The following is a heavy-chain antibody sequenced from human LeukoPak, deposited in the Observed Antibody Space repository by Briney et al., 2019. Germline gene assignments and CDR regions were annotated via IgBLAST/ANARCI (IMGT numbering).Heavy chain of an antibody. Sequence: ASVKVSCKASGYTFISYGISWVRQAPGQRPEWMGWISAYNGNTNYAQKFQGRVTITADESTSTAYMELSSLRSEDTAVYYCARRFYGDYGGYYYGMDVWGQGTTVTVSS. CDR1: GYTFISYG. V-gene: IGHV1-18*01. D-gene: IGHD4-17*01. J-gene: IGHJ6*02. CDR3: ARRFYGDYGGYYYGMDV. CDR2: ISAYNGNT.